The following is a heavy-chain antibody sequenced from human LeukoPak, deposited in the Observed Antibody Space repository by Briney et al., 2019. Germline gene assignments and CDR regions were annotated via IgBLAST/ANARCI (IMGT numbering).Heavy chain of an antibody. Sequence: GASVKVSCKASGYTFTSYYMHWVRQAPGQGLEWMGIINPSGGSTSYAQKFQGRVTMTRDMSTSTVYMELSSLRAEDTAVYYCACGDYYYYYYMDVWGKGTTVTVSS. CDR1: GYTFTSYY. J-gene: IGHJ6*03. CDR3: ACGDYYYYYYMDV. CDR2: INPSGGST. V-gene: IGHV1-46*01. D-gene: IGHD4-17*01.